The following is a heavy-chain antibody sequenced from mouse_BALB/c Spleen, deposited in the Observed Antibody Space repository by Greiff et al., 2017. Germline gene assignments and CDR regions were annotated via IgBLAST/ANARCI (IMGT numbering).Heavy chain of an antibody. CDR3: ARHGWDVRGAMDY. J-gene: IGHJ4*01. V-gene: IGHV5-6-2*01. CDR1: GFTFSSYY. D-gene: IGHD4-1*01. CDR2: INSNGGST. Sequence: EVKLVESGGGLVKLGGSLKLSCAASGFTFSSYYMSWVRQTPEKGLELVAAINSNGGSTYYPDTVKGRFTISRDNAKNTLYLQMSSLKSEDTALYYCARHGWDVRGAMDYWGQGTSVTVSS.